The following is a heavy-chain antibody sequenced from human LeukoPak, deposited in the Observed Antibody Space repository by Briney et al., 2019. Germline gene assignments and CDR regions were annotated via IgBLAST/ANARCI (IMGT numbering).Heavy chain of an antibody. V-gene: IGHV3-53*01. CDR3: ARISY. CDR2: IYSGGNT. D-gene: IGHD2-15*01. CDR1: GFSVSNYY. J-gene: IGHJ4*02. Sequence: GGSLSLSCAASGFSVSNYYMSWVRQAPGKGLEWVSVIYSGGNTYYTDSVKGRFTISRDNAKNSLYLQMNSLRAEDTAVYYCARISYWGQGTLVTVSS.